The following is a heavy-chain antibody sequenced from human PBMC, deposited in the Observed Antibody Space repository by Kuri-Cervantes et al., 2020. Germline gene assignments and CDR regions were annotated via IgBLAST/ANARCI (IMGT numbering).Heavy chain of an antibody. Sequence: GESLKISCAASGFTFSNDWMHWVRQAPGKGLVWVARTNSDETIISYAESVKGRFTISRDNARNTLYLQMDSLRADDTAVYYCTKDLAGHGAFDYWGQGALVIVSS. CDR1: GFTFSNDW. V-gene: IGHV3-74*01. CDR3: TKDLAGHGAFDY. D-gene: IGHD4-17*01. CDR2: TNSDETII. J-gene: IGHJ4*02.